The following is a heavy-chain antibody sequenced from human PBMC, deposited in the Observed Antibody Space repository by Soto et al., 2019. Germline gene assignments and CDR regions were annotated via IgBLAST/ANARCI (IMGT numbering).Heavy chain of an antibody. D-gene: IGHD4-4*01. J-gene: IGHJ4*02. CDR1: GFSFSTSA. CDR3: AKILRDGLQTFDY. CDR2: IGGSDVNT. V-gene: IGHV3-23*01. Sequence: GGSLRLSCAASGFSFSTSAMAWVRQAPGKGLEWVSSIGGSDVNTYYPDSVKGHYADSVKGRFTISRDNSKHTLYLQMSSLRAEDTAVYYCAKILRDGLQTFDYWGQGALVTVSS.